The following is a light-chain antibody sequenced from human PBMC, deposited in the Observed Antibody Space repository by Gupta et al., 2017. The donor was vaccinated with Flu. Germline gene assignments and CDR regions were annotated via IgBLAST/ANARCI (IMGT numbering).Light chain of an antibody. Sequence: QSVLTQPPSASGTPGQRVTISCSGSSSNIGSNTVAWYQQHPGTAPKLLIYGDNQRPSGVPDRFSGSKSGTSASLAISGLQSEDEGDYYCAAWDDSLNGWVFGGGTKLTVL. CDR1: SSNIGSNT. CDR3: AAWDDSLNGWV. J-gene: IGLJ3*02. CDR2: GDN. V-gene: IGLV1-44*01.